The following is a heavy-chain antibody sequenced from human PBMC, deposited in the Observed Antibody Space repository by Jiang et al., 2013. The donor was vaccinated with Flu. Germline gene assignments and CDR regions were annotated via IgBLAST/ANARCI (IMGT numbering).Heavy chain of an antibody. CDR3: AREEGATYYTFDY. V-gene: IGHV3-30*04. CDR1: GFTFNIYA. CDR2: ISYDGSNK. D-gene: IGHD1-26*01. Sequence: GGVVQSGRSLTLSCAASGFTFNIYALHWVRQAPGKGLEWVAVISYDGSNKYYVDSVKGRFTISRDNSKNTLYLQMNSLRAEDTAVYFCAREEGATYYTFDYWGQGTLVTVSS. J-gene: IGHJ4*02.